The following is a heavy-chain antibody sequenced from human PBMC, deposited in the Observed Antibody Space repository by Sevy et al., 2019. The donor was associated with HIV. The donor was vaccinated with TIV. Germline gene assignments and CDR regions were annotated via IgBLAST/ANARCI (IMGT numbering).Heavy chain of an antibody. CDR1: EFTFSSHA. J-gene: IGHJ3*02. V-gene: IGHV3-23*01. Sequence: GGSLRLSCAASEFTFSSHAVSWVRQAPGKGLEWVSAISGNGENRYYANSVRGRFTISRDNFKNTLYLQMNSLRAEDTALYYCARDGRGISAFDIWGQGTMVTVSS. CDR3: ARDGRGISAFDI. D-gene: IGHD3-3*02. CDR2: ISGNGENR.